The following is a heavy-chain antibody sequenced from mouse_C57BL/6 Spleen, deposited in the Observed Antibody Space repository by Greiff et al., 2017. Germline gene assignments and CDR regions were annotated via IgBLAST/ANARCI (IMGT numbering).Heavy chain of an antibody. CDR3: ARKCDGYDGGYAMDY. D-gene: IGHD2-2*01. J-gene: IGHJ4*01. CDR1: GYTFTSYD. V-gene: IGHV1-85*01. CDR2: IYPRDGST. Sequence: QVLLQQSGPELVKPGASVKLSCKASGYTFTSYDITWVKQRPGQGLEWIGWIYPRDGSTKYNEKFKGKSTLTVDTSSSTAYMELHSLTSEDSSVYFCARKCDGYDGGYAMDYWGQGTSVTVSS.